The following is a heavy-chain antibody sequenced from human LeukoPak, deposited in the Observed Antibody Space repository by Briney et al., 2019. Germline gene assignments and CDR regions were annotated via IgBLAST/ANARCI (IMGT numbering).Heavy chain of an antibody. CDR3: AREWSVYDKYFQH. Sequence: GGSLRLSCAASGFTVSSNYMSWVRQAPGKGLEWVSVIYSGGSTYYADSVKGRFTISRDNSKNTLYLQMNSLRAEDTAVYYCAREWSVYDKYFQHWGQGTLVTVSS. CDR2: IYSGGST. D-gene: IGHD3-9*01. V-gene: IGHV3-53*01. J-gene: IGHJ1*01. CDR1: GFTVSSNY.